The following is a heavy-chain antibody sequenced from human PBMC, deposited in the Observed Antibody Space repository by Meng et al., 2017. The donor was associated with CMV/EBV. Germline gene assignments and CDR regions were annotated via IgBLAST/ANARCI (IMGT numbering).Heavy chain of an antibody. V-gene: IGHV3-30*02. CDR1: GFTFSNYS. Sequence: GESLKISCAASGFTFSNYSMSWVRQAPGKGLEWVDFIRYDGSNKYSADSVKGRFTISRDNTKNTQYLQMNSLRAEDTDVYYCAKDLLDIVVVPAANHYYYYGMDVWGQGTTVTVSS. J-gene: IGHJ6*02. CDR3: AKDLLDIVVVPAANHYYYYGMDV. D-gene: IGHD2-2*03. CDR2: IRYDGSNK.